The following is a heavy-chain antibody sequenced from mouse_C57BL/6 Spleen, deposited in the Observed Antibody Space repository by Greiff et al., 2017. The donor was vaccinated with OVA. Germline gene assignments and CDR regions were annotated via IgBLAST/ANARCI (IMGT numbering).Heavy chain of an antibody. CDR1: GFSFNTYA. J-gene: IGHJ1*03. V-gene: IGHV10-1*01. CDR3: VRAVVATRVGYFDV. CDR2: IRSKSNNYAT. Sequence: EVNVVESGGGLVQPKGSLKLSCAASGFSFNTYAMNWVRQAPGKGLEWVARIRSKSNNYATYYADSVKDRFTISRDDSESILYLQMNNLKTEDTAMYYGVRAVVATRVGYFDVWGTGTTVTVSS. D-gene: IGHD1-1*01.